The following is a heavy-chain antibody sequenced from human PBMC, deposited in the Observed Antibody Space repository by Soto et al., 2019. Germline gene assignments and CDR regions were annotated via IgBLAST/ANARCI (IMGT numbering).Heavy chain of an antibody. CDR1: GGSLSSYY. Sequence: PSETLSLTCTVSGGSLSSYYLSWIRRPPGMGLEWIASISYSGTTNYNSSLRSRVTISIDTYKNQFSLKFNAVTAADTALYYCAREGYNFGPFDYWGQGALVTVSS. V-gene: IGHV4-59*01. CDR3: AREGYNFGPFDY. CDR2: ISYSGTT. J-gene: IGHJ4*02. D-gene: IGHD5-18*01.